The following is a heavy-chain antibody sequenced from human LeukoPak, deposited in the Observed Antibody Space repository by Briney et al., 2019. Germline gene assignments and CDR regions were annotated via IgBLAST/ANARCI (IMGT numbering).Heavy chain of an antibody. CDR1: GFTFDDYA. CDR2: ISWDGGST. J-gene: IGHJ6*03. D-gene: IGHD6-13*01. V-gene: IGHV3-43D*04. Sequence: GGSQRLSCAASGFTFDDYAMHWVRQAPGKGLEWVSLISWDGGSTYYADSVKGRFTISRDNSKNSLYQQMNSLRAEDTALYYCVAAAGRYYYYYYMDVWGKGTTVTVSS. CDR3: VAAAGRYYYYYYMDV.